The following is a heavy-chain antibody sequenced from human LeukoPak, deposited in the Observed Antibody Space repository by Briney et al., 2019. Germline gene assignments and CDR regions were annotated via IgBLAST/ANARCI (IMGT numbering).Heavy chain of an antibody. CDR3: ARARIKYYYDSSGYYYFDY. J-gene: IGHJ4*02. V-gene: IGHV4-59*01. CDR1: GGSISSYY. Sequence: SETLSLTCTVSGGSISSYYWSWIRQPPGKGLEWIGYIYYSGSTNYNPSLKSRVTISVDTSKNQSSLKLSSVTAADTAVYYCARARIKYYYDSSGYYYFDYWGQGTLVTVSS. CDR2: IYYSGST. D-gene: IGHD3-22*01.